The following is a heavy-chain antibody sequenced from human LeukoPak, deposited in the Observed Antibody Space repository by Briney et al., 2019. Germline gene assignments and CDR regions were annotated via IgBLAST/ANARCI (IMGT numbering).Heavy chain of an antibody. CDR3: ARDRDLLTGNYYGY. J-gene: IGHJ4*02. CDR2: MNPNSGNT. D-gene: IGHD3-9*01. CDR1: GYTFTSYD. V-gene: IGHV1-8*01. Sequence: GASVKVSCKASGYTFTSYDINWVRQATGQGLEWMGWMNPNSGNTGYAQKFQGRVTMTRNTSISTAYMELSSLTTEDTAMFYCARDRDLLTGNYYGYWGQGTLVTVSS.